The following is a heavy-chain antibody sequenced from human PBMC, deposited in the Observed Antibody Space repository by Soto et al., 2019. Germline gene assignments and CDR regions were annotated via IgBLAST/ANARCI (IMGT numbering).Heavy chain of an antibody. Sequence: EVQLLESGGGLVQPGGSLRLSCAASGFTFSSYAMSWVRQAPGKGLEWVSAISGSGGSTYYADSVKGRFTISRDNSKNTLXXXXXXXXAXXXXXXXXXXXXXXXGPGYYFDYWGQGTLVTVSS. CDR2: ISGSGGST. CDR1: GFTFSSYA. V-gene: IGHV3-23*01. J-gene: IGHJ4*02. CDR3: XXXXXXXGPGYYFDY.